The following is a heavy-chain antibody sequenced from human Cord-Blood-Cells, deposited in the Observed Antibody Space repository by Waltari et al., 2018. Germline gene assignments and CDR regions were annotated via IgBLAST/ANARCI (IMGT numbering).Heavy chain of an antibody. CDR3: ARAQGIAAAEDYYYGMDV. CDR2: ISEDGSNK. CDR1: GFTFSSYA. D-gene: IGHD6-13*01. V-gene: IGHV3-30*04. Sequence: QVQLVESGGGVVQPGRSLRLSCSASGFTFSSYAMHCVRQAPGKGLEWVGGISEDGSNKNYADSVKGRFTISRDNSKNTLYLQMNSLRAEDTAVYYCARAQGIAAAEDYYYGMDVWGQGTTVTVSS. J-gene: IGHJ6*02.